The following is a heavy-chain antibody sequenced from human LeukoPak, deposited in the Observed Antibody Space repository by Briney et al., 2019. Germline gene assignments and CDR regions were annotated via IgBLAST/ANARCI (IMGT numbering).Heavy chain of an antibody. CDR1: GASFNSDDQY. CDR2: IQPSGML. CDR3: SRGLDTRKLGY. J-gene: IGHJ4*02. V-gene: IGHV4-31*03. Sequence: SQTLSLTCTVSGASFNSDDQYWNWLRQSPGKGLEWIGSIQPSGMLYNNPSLESRVNMSRDTSKNQFSLNLSSVTAADTAVYFCSRGLDTRKLGYWGQGILVTVSS. D-gene: IGHD5-18*01.